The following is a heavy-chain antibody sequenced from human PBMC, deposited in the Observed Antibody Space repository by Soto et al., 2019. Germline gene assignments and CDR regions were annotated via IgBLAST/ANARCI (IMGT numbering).Heavy chain of an antibody. CDR3: ARGQGQWLTIDY. CDR2: IYYSGST. J-gene: IGHJ4*02. V-gene: IGHV4-61*01. CDR1: GGSVSSGSYY. Sequence: SETLSLTCTVSGGSVSSGSYYWSWIRQPPGKGLEWIGYIYYSGSTNYNPSLKSLVTISVDTSKNQFSLKLSSVSAADTAVYYCARGQGQWLTIDYWGQGTPVTVSS. D-gene: IGHD6-19*01.